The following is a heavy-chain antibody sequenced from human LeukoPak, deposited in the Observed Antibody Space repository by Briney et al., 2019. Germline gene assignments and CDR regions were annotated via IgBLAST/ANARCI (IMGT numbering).Heavy chain of an antibody. Sequence: SETLSLTCTVSGGSIRSYQWSWIRQPPGKGLEWIGYIYYSGSTNYNPSLKSRVTISVDTSKNQFSLKLSSVTAADTAVYYCARGSVNYCSSTSCSGAFDIWGQGTMVTVSS. CDR1: GGSIRSYQ. V-gene: IGHV4-59*12. J-gene: IGHJ3*02. CDR3: ARGSVNYCSSTSCSGAFDI. CDR2: IYYSGST. D-gene: IGHD2-2*01.